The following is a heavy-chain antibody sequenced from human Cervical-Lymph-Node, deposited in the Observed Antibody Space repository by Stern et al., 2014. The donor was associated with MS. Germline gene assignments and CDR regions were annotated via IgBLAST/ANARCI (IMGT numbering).Heavy chain of an antibody. CDR2: IYPGDSET. J-gene: IGHJ4*02. V-gene: IGHV5-51*01. Sequence: VQLGQSGAELIRPGESLKISCKGSGYTFSIYWIAWVRQMPGKGLEWMGIIYPGDSETRYRPSFQGQVNMSADKSNSPAYLQWSSLNASDTAMYFCSRQTTAWASDVWGQGTLVTVSS. D-gene: IGHD1-14*01. CDR3: SRQTTAWASDV. CDR1: GYTFSIYW.